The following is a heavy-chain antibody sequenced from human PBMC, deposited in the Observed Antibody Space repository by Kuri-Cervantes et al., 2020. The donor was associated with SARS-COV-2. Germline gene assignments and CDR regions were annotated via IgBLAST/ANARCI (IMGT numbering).Heavy chain of an antibody. V-gene: IGHV3-33*08. CDR1: GFTVSSNY. CDR2: IWYDGENE. J-gene: IGHJ6*03. CDR3: ARGAANYYYMDV. D-gene: IGHD3-16*01. Sequence: GESLKISCAASGFTVSSNYMSWVRQAPGKGLEWVAVIWYDGENEYYAGPVKGRFTISRDNSKNTVSLHMNSLRAEDTAMYYCARGAANYYYMDVWGKGTTVTVSS.